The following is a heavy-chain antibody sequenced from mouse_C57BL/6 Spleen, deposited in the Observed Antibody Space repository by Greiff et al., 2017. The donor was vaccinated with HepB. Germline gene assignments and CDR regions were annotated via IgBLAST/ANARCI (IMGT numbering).Heavy chain of an antibody. J-gene: IGHJ1*03. Sequence: VQLQQSGAELVRPGASVTLSCKASGYTFTDYEMHWVKQTPVHGLEWIGAIDPETGGTAYNQKFKGKAILTADKSSSTAYMELRSLTSEDSAVYYCTSKGYGSRHWYFDVWGTGTTVTVSS. V-gene: IGHV1-15*01. D-gene: IGHD1-1*01. CDR3: TSKGYGSRHWYFDV. CDR1: GYTFTDYE. CDR2: IDPETGGT.